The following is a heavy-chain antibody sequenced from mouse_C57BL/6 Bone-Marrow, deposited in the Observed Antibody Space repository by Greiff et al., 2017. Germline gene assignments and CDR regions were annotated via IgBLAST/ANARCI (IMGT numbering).Heavy chain of an antibody. J-gene: IGHJ2*01. D-gene: IGHD1-1*01. V-gene: IGHV14-4*01. CDR1: GFNIKDDY. CDR2: IDPENGDT. Sequence: VQLQQSGAELVRPGASVKLSCTASGFNIKDDYMHWVKQRPEQGLEWIGWIDPENGDTEYASKFQGKATITADTSSNTASLQLSSLTSEDTAVYYCTTGGGSSLFDYWGQGTTLTVSS. CDR3: TTGGGSSLFDY.